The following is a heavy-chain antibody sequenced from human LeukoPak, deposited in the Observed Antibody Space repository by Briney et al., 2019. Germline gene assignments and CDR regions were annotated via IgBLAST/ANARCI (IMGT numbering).Heavy chain of an antibody. CDR3: ARELGGGGFDY. V-gene: IGHV1-46*01. CDR2: INPSGGST. CDR1: GYTFTSYY. J-gene: IGHJ4*02. D-gene: IGHD3-10*01. Sequence: ASVKVSCKASGYTFTSYYMHWVRQAPGQGLEWMGIINPSGGSTSYAQKFQGSVTMTRDTATSTVYMWLSSLRSEDTAVYYCARELGGGGFDYWGQGTLVTVSS.